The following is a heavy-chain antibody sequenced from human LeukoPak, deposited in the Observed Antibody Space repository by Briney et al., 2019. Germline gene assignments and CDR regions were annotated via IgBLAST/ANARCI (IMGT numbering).Heavy chain of an antibody. Sequence: SETLSLTCTVSSGSISISSYYCGSIRQPPGKGLEWIERIYYSGSTYYKQCIKSRVTIGVDTSKNQFSLKLSSVTAADTAVYYCARHIDGYCSGGSCYGEYYYYMDVWGKGTTVTVSS. J-gene: IGHJ6*03. V-gene: IGHV4-39*01. CDR1: SGSISISSYY. CDR3: ARHIDGYCSGGSCYGEYYYYMDV. D-gene: IGHD2-15*01. CDR2: IYYSGST.